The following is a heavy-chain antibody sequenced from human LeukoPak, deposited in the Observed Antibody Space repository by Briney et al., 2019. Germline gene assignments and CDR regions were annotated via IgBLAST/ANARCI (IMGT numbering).Heavy chain of an antibody. CDR1: GDSISSYY. V-gene: IGHV4-59*12. CDR2: IYYSGST. Sequence: SETLSLTCTVSGDSISSYYWSWIRQPPGKGLEWIGYIYYSGSTNYNPSLKSRVTISIDTSKNQFSLKLSSVTAADTAFYYCARYLDYGGNSRVFQHWGQGTLVTVSS. CDR3: ARYLDYGGNSRVFQH. J-gene: IGHJ1*01. D-gene: IGHD4-23*01.